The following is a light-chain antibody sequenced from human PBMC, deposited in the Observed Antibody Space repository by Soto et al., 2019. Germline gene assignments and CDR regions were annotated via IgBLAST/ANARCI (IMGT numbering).Light chain of an antibody. CDR2: NVR. V-gene: IGLV2-14*01. J-gene: IGLJ2*01. CDR1: SSDVGGYDY. Sequence: QSALTQPASVSGSPGQSITISCTGTSSDVGGYDYVSWYQQYAGKAHKLTIYNVRNRPSGVSNRFSGSKSGNTASLTISGLQPEDEADYFCSSYTNSGTVLFGGGTKLTVL. CDR3: SSYTNSGTVL.